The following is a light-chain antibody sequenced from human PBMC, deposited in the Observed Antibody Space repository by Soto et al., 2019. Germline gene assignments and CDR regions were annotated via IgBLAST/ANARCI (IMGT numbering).Light chain of an antibody. CDR3: QQYQTYSPTT. V-gene: IGKV1-5*01. CDR2: DAS. Sequence: DIQMTQSPSTLSASVGDRVTITCRASQSIIKWLAWYQQKPGKAPKLLIYDASSLQTGVPSRFSGSGSGTEFTLTISSLQPDDLATYLCQQYQTYSPTTFGQGTKVEI. CDR1: QSIIKW. J-gene: IGKJ1*01.